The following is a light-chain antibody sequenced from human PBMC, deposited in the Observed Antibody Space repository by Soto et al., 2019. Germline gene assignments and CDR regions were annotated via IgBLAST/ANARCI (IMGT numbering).Light chain of an antibody. J-gene: IGKJ2*01. V-gene: IGKV1-39*01. Sequence: DIQMTQSPSSLSASVGDRVTITCRASQSIISYLNWYQQKPGKAPRLLIYAASSLQSGVPSRFSGSGSGTDFTLIISSLQPEDFATYYCQQSYSSPYTFGQGTKLAIK. CDR2: AAS. CDR3: QQSYSSPYT. CDR1: QSIISY.